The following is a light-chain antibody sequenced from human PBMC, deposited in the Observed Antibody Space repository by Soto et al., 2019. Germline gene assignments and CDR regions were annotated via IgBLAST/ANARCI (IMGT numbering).Light chain of an antibody. CDR3: QQSYSTPPT. CDR2: AAF. J-gene: IGKJ1*01. V-gene: IGKV1-39*01. Sequence: DIQMTQSPSSLSASVGDRVTITCRSSQIISSYLNWYQQQTGKATQLLIYAAFSLQSGVPSRFSGSGSGTDFTLTISSLQHEAFATYYCQQSYSTPPTFGQGTKVDIK. CDR1: QIISSY.